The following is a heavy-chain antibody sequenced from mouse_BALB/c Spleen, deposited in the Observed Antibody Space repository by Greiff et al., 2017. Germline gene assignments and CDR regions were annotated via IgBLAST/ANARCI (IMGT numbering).Heavy chain of an antibody. CDR2: ISSGGSYT. CDR1: GFTFSSYT. J-gene: IGHJ4*01. V-gene: IGHV5-6-4*01. D-gene: IGHD1-2*01. Sequence: EVMLVESGGGLVKPGGSLKLSCAASGFTFSSYTMSWVRQTPEKRLEWVATISSGGSYTYYPDSVKGRFTISRDNAKNTLYLQMSSLKSEDTAMYYCTRDGITTAYAMDYWGQGTSVTVSS. CDR3: TRDGITTAYAMDY.